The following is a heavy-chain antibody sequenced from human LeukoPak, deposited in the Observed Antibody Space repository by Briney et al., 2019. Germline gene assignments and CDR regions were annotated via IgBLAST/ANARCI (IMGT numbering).Heavy chain of an antibody. CDR2: ISGSGAST. J-gene: IGHJ4*02. CDR3: AKDLDS. Sequence: GGSLSLSCAVSGFTFSSYAMSGVRQAPGKGLEWVSAISGSGASTYYADSVKGRFTISRDNSKNTLYLQMNSLRAKATAVYYCAKDLDSWGQGTLATVSS. V-gene: IGHV3-23*01. CDR1: GFTFSSYA.